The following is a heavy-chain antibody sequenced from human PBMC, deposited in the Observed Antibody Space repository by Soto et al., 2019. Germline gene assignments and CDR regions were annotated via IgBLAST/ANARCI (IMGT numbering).Heavy chain of an antibody. V-gene: IGHV3-48*03. CDR1: GFTFSSYE. CDR3: AREDSSGSFDY. Sequence: GGSLRLSCAASGFTFSSYEMNWVRQAPGKGLEWVSYISSSGSTIYYADSVKGRFTISRDNAKNSLYLQMNSLRAEDTAVYYCAREDSSGSFDYWGQGTLVTVS. CDR2: ISSSGSTI. D-gene: IGHD3-22*01. J-gene: IGHJ4*02.